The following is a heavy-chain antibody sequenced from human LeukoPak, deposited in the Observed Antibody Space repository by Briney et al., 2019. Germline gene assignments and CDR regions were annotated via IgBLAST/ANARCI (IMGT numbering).Heavy chain of an antibody. CDR2: IIPIFGTA. D-gene: IGHD6-13*01. CDR3: ARSGDLRGFSSSWYICDY. J-gene: IGHJ4*02. Sequence: SVKVSCKASGGTFSSYAISWVRQAPGQGLEWMGGIIPIFGTANYAQKFRGRVTITADKSTRTAYMELSSLRSEDTAVYYCARSGDLRGFSSSWYICDYWGQGTLVTVSS. V-gene: IGHV1-69*06. CDR1: GGTFSSYA.